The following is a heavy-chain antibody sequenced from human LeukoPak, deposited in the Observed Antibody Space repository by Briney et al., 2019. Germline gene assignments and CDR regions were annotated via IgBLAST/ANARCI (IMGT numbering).Heavy chain of an antibody. CDR3: AKERDSSGWYYFDY. J-gene: IGHJ4*02. Sequence: PGGSPRLSRAASRFSPSSYVMSSVRQAPGTGLEWVSAISGSGGSTNYADTLKGRFTISRDNSKNTLYLKMNSLRAEDTAVYYCAKERDSSGWYYFDYWGQETLVTVSS. CDR2: ISGSGGST. D-gene: IGHD6-19*01. V-gene: IGHV3-23*01. CDR1: RFSPSSYV.